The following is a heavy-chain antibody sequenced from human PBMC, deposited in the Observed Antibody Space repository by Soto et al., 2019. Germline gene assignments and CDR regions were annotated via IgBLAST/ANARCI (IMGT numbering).Heavy chain of an antibody. CDR3: ARGKSIFYGMDV. Sequence: QVQLVESGGGLVKPGGSLRLSCAASGFTFSDYYISWIRQAPGKGLGWVSYISSSGTILYHADSVKGRFTISRDNAKNSLFLQMNSLRAEDTAVYYCARGKSIFYGMDVWGQGTTVTVSS. J-gene: IGHJ6*02. CDR2: ISSSGTIL. D-gene: IGHD2-15*01. CDR1: GFTFSDYY. V-gene: IGHV3-11*01.